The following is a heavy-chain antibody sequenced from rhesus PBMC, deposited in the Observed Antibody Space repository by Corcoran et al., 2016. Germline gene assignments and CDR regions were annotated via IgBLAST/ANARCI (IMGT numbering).Heavy chain of an antibody. CDR1: GASISGNW. V-gene: IGHV4-160*01. D-gene: IGHD3-9*01. CDR2: IFGNGGNT. CDR3: ARQEKLLFVQF. J-gene: IGHJ1*01. Sequence: QVQLQESGPGVVKPSETLSLTCGVSGASISGNWWTWIRRPPGKGLEWIGQIFGNGGNTGYNPSLKSRVTFSTGTSENQFSLKLDSVTAADTSVYYCARQEKLLFVQFWGQGALVTVSS.